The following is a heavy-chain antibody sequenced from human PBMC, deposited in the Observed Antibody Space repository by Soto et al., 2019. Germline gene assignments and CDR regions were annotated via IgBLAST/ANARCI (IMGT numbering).Heavy chain of an antibody. V-gene: IGHV6-1*01. D-gene: IGHD6-19*01. CDR1: GDSVSINRAA. CDR3: ARSSVAGTGPYYYYGMDV. CDR2: TYYRSKWYN. J-gene: IGHJ6*02. Sequence: PSQTLSLTCAISGDSVSINRAAWNWIKQSPSRGLEWLGRTYYRSKWYNDYAVSVKSRITINPDTSKNQFSLQLNSVTPEDTAVYYCARSSVAGTGPYYYYGMDVWGQGTTVTVSS.